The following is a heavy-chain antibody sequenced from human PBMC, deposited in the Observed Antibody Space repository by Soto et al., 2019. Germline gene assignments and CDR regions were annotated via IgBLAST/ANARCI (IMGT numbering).Heavy chain of an antibody. Sequence: QVQLVQSGAEVKKPGASVKVSCKASGYTFTRYAMHWVRQAPGQRLEWMGWINAGNGNTKYSQKFQGRVTITRDTSASTAYMELSSLRSEDTAVYYWASSNIAAAPYGMDVWGQGTTVTVSS. V-gene: IGHV1-3*01. CDR1: GYTFTRYA. CDR2: INAGNGNT. CDR3: ASSNIAAAPYGMDV. D-gene: IGHD6-13*01. J-gene: IGHJ6*02.